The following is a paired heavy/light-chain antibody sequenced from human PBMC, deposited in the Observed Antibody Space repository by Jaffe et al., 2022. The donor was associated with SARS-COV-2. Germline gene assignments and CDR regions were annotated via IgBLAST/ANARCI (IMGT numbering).Light chain of an antibody. V-gene: IGLV3-1*01. CDR2: QDS. J-gene: IGLJ2*01. Sequence: SYDLTQPPSVSVSPGQTARIPCSGDSLGEKYVCWYRQMPGQSPALVIYQDSERPSGIPERFSGSNSGNTATLTITGTQAMDEAVYYCQAWDRSTHVVFGGGTKLSVL. CDR3: QAWDRSTHVV. CDR1: SLGEKY.
Heavy chain of an antibody. Sequence: EVQVVESGGGLVKPGGSLRLSCTASGFIFSTYSMTWVRQAPGRGLEWVASITSNSGNMYYTDSVKGRFTISRDNADNSLYLQMNNLRAEDTAVYYCARLRDYSGNGLSYFYQYMDVWGKGTTVTVSS. D-gene: IGHD1-26*01. J-gene: IGHJ6*03. CDR2: ITSNSGNM. CDR3: ARLRDYSGNGLSYFYQYMDV. CDR1: GFIFSTYS. V-gene: IGHV3-21*01.